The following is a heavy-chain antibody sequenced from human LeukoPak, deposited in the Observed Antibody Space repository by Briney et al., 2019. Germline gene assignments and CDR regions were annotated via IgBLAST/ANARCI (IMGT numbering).Heavy chain of an antibody. CDR3: ARSVGYSGYGLDY. Sequence: GGSLRLSCAASGFTFSDYYMSWIRQAPGEGLEGVSYISSSGSIIYYADSVKGRFTISRDNAKNSLYLQMNSLRAEDTAVYYCARSVGYSGYGLDYWGQGTLVTVSS. V-gene: IGHV3-11*01. CDR1: GFTFSDYY. D-gene: IGHD5-12*01. J-gene: IGHJ4*02. CDR2: ISSSGSII.